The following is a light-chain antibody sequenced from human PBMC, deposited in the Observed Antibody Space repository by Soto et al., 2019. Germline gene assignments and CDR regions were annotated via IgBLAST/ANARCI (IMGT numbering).Light chain of an antibody. CDR3: MQALQTPRT. J-gene: IGKJ1*01. V-gene: IGKV2-28*01. CDR2: LGS. Sequence: DIVMTQSPLSLPVTPGEPASMSCRSSQSLLHINGYNYLDWYLQKPGQSPQLLIYLGSNRASAVPDRFSGSGSGTDFTLKISRVEAEDVGVYYCMQALQTPRTFGQGTKVEIK. CDR1: QSLLHINGYNY.